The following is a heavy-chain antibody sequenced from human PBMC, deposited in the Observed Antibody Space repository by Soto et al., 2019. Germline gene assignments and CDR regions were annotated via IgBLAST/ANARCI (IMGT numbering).Heavy chain of an antibody. CDR2: TYYTGIT. CDR3: ARGGSTWYGDNWLDP. CDR1: GGSITSGVYY. D-gene: IGHD6-13*01. V-gene: IGHV4-31*03. J-gene: IGHJ5*02. Sequence: VQLRESGPGLVKPSQTLSLTCKVSGGSITSGVYYCSWIRQHPVKGLEWIGYTYYTGITYYNPSLKGRVTISLDTYGSHFSLSLTSVTAADTAIYYCARGGSTWYGDNWLDPWGPGTLVTVSS.